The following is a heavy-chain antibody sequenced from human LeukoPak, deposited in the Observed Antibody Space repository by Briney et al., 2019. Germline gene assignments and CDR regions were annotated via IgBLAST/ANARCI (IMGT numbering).Heavy chain of an antibody. D-gene: IGHD3-22*01. CDR1: GFTFNSFA. V-gene: IGHV3-64D*09. J-gene: IGHJ4*02. Sequence: GGSLRLSCSASGFTFNSFAMHWVRQAPGKGLEYVSGISSNGRSTDYADSVKGRFTISRDNSKRTLFLQMSSLRPEDTATYYCASTYSYDGSGYYPFDYWGQGTLVTVSS. CDR3: ASTYSYDGSGYYPFDY. CDR2: ISSNGRST.